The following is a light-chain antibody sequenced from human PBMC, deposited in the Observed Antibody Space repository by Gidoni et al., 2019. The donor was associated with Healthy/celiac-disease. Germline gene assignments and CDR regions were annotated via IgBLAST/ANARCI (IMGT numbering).Light chain of an antibody. Sequence: EIVMTQSPATLSVSPGERVTLSCRASQSVSSNLAWYQQKPGQAPRLLIYGASTRATGIPARFSGSGSGTEFTLTISSLQSEDFAVYYCQQYNNWLWTFGQXTKVEIK. CDR1: QSVSSN. V-gene: IGKV3-15*01. CDR2: GAS. CDR3: QQYNNWLWT. J-gene: IGKJ1*01.